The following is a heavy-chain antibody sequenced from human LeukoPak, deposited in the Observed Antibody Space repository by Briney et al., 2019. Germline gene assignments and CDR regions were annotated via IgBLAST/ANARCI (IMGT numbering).Heavy chain of an antibody. Sequence: GRSLTLSCAASGFTFSSYGMHWVRQAPGKGLEWVAVLWRDGSNKYYADSVKGRFTNSIDNPKNTLHLQMNSLRAEDTAVYYCARSNSGSYYGWFDPWGQGNLVTVSS. CDR2: LWRDGSNK. V-gene: IGHV3-33*01. D-gene: IGHD1-26*01. CDR1: GFTFSSYG. J-gene: IGHJ5*02. CDR3: ARSNSGSYYGWFDP.